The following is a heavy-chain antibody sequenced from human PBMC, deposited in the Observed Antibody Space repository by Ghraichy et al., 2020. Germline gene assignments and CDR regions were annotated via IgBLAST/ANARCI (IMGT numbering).Heavy chain of an antibody. CDR3: ARHLEGFNYIFMTSISGVFDV. D-gene: IGHD2-21*02. J-gene: IGHJ3*01. Sequence: SETLSLTCSVSGGSISSSTYYWAWIRQSPGKGLEWVATIYYSGNAYYNPSLKSRVTISVDTSKNQFSLHLSSVIAADTAMYYCARHLEGFNYIFMTSISGVFDVWGQGTMVTVSS. V-gene: IGHV4-39*01. CDR2: IYYSGNA. CDR1: GGSISSSTYY.